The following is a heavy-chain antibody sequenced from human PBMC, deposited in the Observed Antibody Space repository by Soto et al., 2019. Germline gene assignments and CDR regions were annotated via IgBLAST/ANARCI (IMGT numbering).Heavy chain of an antibody. CDR1: GFTSSNYG. J-gene: IGHJ2*01. D-gene: IGHD5-18*01. CDR2: ITSSGRTT. CDR3: ARDPLWGTAMVLWYFDL. Sequence: ALRLSCAASGFTSSNYGMHWVRQAPGKELEWVSYITSSGRTTYYADSVKGRFTISRDNSKNTLYPQMNSLRAEDTAVYYCARDPLWGTAMVLWYFDLWGRGTLVTVSS. V-gene: IGHV3-48*01.